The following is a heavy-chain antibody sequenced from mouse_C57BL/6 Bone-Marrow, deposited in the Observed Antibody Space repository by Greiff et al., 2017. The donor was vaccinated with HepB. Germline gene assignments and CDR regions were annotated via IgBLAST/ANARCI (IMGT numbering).Heavy chain of an antibody. CDR3: ARGGKYYYGSSWFAY. D-gene: IGHD1-1*01. J-gene: IGHJ3*01. V-gene: IGHV1-80*01. Sequence: QVQLQQSGAELVKPGASVTISCTASGYAFSSYWMNWVKQRPGKGLAWIGQIYPGDGDTNYNGKFKGKATLTADKSSSTAYMQLSSLTSEDSAVYFCARGGKYYYGSSWFAYWGQGTLVTVSA. CDR2: IYPGDGDT. CDR1: GYAFSSYW.